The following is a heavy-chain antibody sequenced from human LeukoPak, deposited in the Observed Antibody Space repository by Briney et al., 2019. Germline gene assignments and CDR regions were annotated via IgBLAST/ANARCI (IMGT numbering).Heavy chain of an antibody. D-gene: IGHD3-10*01. CDR1: GFTFSSYA. CDR2: ISGSGGST. CDR3: AKHYGSGSYYMEDWFDP. Sequence: PGGSLRLSCAASGFTFSSYAMSWVRQAPGKGLEWVSAISGSGGSTYYADSVKGRFTISRDNSKNTLYLQMNSLRAEDTAVYYCAKHYGSGSYYMEDWFDPWGQGTLVTVSS. J-gene: IGHJ5*02. V-gene: IGHV3-23*01.